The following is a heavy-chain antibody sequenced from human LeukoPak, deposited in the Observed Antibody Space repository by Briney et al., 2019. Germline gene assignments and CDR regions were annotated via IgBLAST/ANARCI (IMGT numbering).Heavy chain of an antibody. V-gene: IGHV3-66*02. CDR3: ARDLYGGKGDY. J-gene: IGHJ4*02. CDR2: IYSGGST. Sequence: PGGSLRLSCAASGFTVSSNYMSWVRQAPGKGLEWVSVIYSGGSTYYADSVKGRFTISRDNSKNTLYLQMNNLRAEDTAVYYCARDLYGGKGDYWGQGTLVTVSS. D-gene: IGHD4-23*01. CDR1: GFTVSSNY.